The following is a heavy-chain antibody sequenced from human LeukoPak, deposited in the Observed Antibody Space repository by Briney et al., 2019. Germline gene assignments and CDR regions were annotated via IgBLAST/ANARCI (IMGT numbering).Heavy chain of an antibody. CDR1: GFTFTAYA. D-gene: IGHD1-26*01. CDR3: ARDLGATIFDFDY. Sequence: GGSLRLSCAASGFTFTAYAMSWFRQTPGKGLEWVANIHDDGRVTNYVDSVKGRFTISRDNAKNSLYLQMNSLRVEDTAVYYCARDLGATIFDFDYWGQGTLVTVSS. V-gene: IGHV3-7*01. J-gene: IGHJ4*02. CDR2: IHDDGRVT.